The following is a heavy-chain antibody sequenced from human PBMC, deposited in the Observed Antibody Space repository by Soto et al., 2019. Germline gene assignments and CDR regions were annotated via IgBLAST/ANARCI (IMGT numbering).Heavy chain of an antibody. Sequence: GGSLRLSCAASGFIFSSYAMSWVRQAPGKGLEWVSAISGSGGSTYHADSVKGRFTTSRDNSKNTLYLQMTNLRAEDTAIYYCAKDWVRNGDQVYWGQGTLVTVSS. J-gene: IGHJ4*02. CDR2: ISGSGGST. CDR1: GFIFSSYA. V-gene: IGHV3-23*01. D-gene: IGHD3-16*01. CDR3: AKDWVRNGDQVY.